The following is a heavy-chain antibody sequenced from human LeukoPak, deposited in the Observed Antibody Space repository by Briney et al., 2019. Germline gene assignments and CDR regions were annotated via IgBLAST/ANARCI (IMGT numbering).Heavy chain of an antibody. D-gene: IGHD1-26*01. CDR3: AREPSGSYSDAFDI. Sequence: PSETLSLTCTVPGGSTSSYYWSWIRQPAGKGLEWIGRIYTSGGTNYNPSHKRRVTMSVDTSKNQFSLKLSSVTAADTAVYYCAREPSGSYSDAFDIWGQGTMVTVSS. CDR1: GGSTSSYY. J-gene: IGHJ3*02. V-gene: IGHV4-4*07. CDR2: IYTSGGT.